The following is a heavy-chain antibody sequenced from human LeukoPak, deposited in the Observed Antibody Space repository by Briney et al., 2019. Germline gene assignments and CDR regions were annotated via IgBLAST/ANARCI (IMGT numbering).Heavy chain of an antibody. CDR3: ARAGDDCSGGSCYSHY. V-gene: IGHV1-69*04. CDR1: GGTFSSYA. CDR2: IIPILGIA. J-gene: IGHJ4*02. D-gene: IGHD2-15*01. Sequence: GSSVKVSCKASGGTFSSYAISWVRQAPGQGLEWMGRIIPILGIANYAQKFQGRVTITADKSTSTAYMELSSLRSEDTAVYYCARAGDDCSGGSCYSHYWGQGTLVTVSS.